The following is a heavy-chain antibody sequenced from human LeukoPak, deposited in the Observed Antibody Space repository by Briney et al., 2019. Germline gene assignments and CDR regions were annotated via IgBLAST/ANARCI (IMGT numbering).Heavy chain of an antibody. V-gene: IGHV1-8*01. CDR1: GYTFTSYD. D-gene: IGHD1-26*01. J-gene: IGHJ4*02. Sequence: GASVKVSCKASGYTFTSYDIYWVRQATGQGLEWMGWMNPNSGNTGYAQKFQGRVTMTRNTSISTAYMELSSLRSEDTAVYYCARGRITVGATVYWGQGTLVTVSS. CDR2: MNPNSGNT. CDR3: ARGRITVGATVY.